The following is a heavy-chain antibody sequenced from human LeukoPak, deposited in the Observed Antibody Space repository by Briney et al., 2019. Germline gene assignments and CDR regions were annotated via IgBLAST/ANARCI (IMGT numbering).Heavy chain of an antibody. CDR2: ISVYNGNT. V-gene: IGHV1-18*04. J-gene: IGHJ5*02. Sequence: ASVKVSCKASGYTFTGYYMHWVRQAPGQGLEWMGWISVYNGNTNYAQNFQGRVTMTTDTSTSTAYMELRSLRSDDTAVYYCARDSIAVAGWRFDPWGQGTLVTVSS. CDR1: GYTFTGYY. CDR3: ARDSIAVAGWRFDP. D-gene: IGHD6-19*01.